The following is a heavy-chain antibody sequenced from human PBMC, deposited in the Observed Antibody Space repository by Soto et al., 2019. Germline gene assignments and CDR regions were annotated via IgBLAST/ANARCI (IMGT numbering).Heavy chain of an antibody. J-gene: IGHJ5*02. Sequence: KPGGSLRLSCAASAFTFTNYAMSWVRQAPGKGLEWVSSISSSSSYIYYADSVKGRFTISRDNAKNSLYLQMNSLRAEDTAVYYCARDRRNYYGSGSYYTINWFDPWGQGTLVTVSS. CDR2: ISSSSSYI. V-gene: IGHV3-21*01. D-gene: IGHD3-10*01. CDR1: AFTFTNYA. CDR3: ARDRRNYYGSGSYYTINWFDP.